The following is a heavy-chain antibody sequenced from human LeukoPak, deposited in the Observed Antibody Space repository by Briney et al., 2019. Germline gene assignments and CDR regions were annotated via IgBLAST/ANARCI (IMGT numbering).Heavy chain of an antibody. J-gene: IGHJ5*02. CDR3: ARVLAGYSYGWSWFDP. D-gene: IGHD5-18*01. Sequence: PSETLSLTCTVSGGSISSYYWSWIRQPPGKGLEWIGYIYYSGSTNYNPSLKSRVTISVDTSKNQFSLKLSSVTAADTAVYYCARVLAGYSYGWSWFDPWGQGTLVTVSS. CDR2: IYYSGST. V-gene: IGHV4-59*01. CDR1: GGSISSYY.